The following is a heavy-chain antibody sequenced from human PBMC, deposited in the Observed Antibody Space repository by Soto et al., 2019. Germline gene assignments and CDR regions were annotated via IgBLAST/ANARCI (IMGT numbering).Heavy chain of an antibody. CDR1: GFTFSNYV. Sequence: EVQLLESGGGLVQPGASLRLSCAASGFTFSNYVMSWVRQAPGKGLEWVSSVDGSGCSTYYADSLKGRFTVSRDNSKKTLYMQMNSLRAEDTAVYYCAKKIVVVPAAMFEGFEFWGQGTLVTVSS. J-gene: IGHJ4*02. V-gene: IGHV3-23*01. D-gene: IGHD2-2*01. CDR3: AKKIVVVPAAMFEGFEF. CDR2: VDGSGCST.